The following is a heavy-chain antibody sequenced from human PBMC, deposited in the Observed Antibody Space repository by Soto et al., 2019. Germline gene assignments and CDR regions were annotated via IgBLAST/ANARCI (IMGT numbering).Heavy chain of an antibody. V-gene: IGHV4-34*01. Sequence: SETLSLTCAVYGGSFSGYYWSWIRQPPGKGLEWIGEINHSGSTNYNPSLKSRVTISVDTSKNQFSLKLSSVTAADTAVYYCARSAYSGGYYNDAFDIWGQGTMVTVSS. D-gene: IGHD1-26*01. J-gene: IGHJ3*02. CDR1: GGSFSGYY. CDR2: INHSGST. CDR3: ARSAYSGGYYNDAFDI.